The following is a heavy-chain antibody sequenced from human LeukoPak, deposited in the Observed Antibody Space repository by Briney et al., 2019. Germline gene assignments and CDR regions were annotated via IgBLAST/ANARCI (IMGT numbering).Heavy chain of an antibody. D-gene: IGHD4-17*01. CDR2: IRSKGNNYAT. V-gene: IGHV3-73*01. J-gene: IGHJ6*03. CDR3: TRLTVNTVTTITPTGYYFQDV. Sequence: GGSLKLSCAASGFTFSASAMHWVRQASGRGLEWIGHIRSKGNNYATAYAASLKGRFTISRDDSKNTTSLQMNSLKTEDTAVYYCTRLTVNTVTTITPTGYYFQDVWGKGTTVTVSS. CDR1: GFTFSASA.